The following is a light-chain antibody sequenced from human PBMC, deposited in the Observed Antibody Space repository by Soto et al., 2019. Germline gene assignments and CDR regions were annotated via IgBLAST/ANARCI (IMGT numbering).Light chain of an antibody. Sequence: IPMTQSPSTLSASVGARVTITCRASQSIGAWLAWYQQKPGKAPNLLIYDASSLESGVPSRFSGSGSGTEFTLTINSLQPDDFGTFYCQHYSTYSLTFGPGTKVDIK. CDR3: QHYSTYSLT. CDR2: DAS. V-gene: IGKV1-5*01. CDR1: QSIGAW. J-gene: IGKJ3*01.